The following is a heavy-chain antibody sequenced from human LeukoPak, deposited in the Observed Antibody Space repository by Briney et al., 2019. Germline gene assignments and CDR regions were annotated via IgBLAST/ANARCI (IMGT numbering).Heavy chain of an antibody. J-gene: IGHJ3*02. CDR3: AYYGDYGEDAFDI. CDR1: GGSISSYY. D-gene: IGHD4-17*01. V-gene: IGHV4-59*01. CDR2: IYYSGST. Sequence: SETLSLTCTVSGGSISSYYRSWIRQPPGKGLEWIGYIYYSGSTNYNPSLKSRVTISVDTSKNQFSLKLSSVTAADTAVYYCAYYGDYGEDAFDIWGQGTMVTVSS.